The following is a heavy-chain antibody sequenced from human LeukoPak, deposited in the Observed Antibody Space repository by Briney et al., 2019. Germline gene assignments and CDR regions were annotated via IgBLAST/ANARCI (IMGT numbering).Heavy chain of an antibody. Sequence: GGSLRLSCAASGFTFSNFAMHWVRQAPGKGLEWVSFIRYDGSNKYYADSVKGRFTISRDNSKNTLYLQMNSLRAEDTAVYYYAKTTIVGVTVDAFDIWGQGTMVTVSS. V-gene: IGHV3-30*02. CDR1: GFTFSNFA. CDR2: IRYDGSNK. D-gene: IGHD1-26*01. J-gene: IGHJ3*02. CDR3: AKTTIVGVTVDAFDI.